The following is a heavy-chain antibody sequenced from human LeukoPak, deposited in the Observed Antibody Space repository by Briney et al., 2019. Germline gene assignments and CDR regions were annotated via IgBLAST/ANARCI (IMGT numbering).Heavy chain of an antibody. CDR2: IYNSGST. V-gene: IGHV4-30-4*01. D-gene: IGHD3-10*01. J-gene: IGHJ4*02. CDR1: GDSISSGDYY. Sequence: SETLSLTCSVSGDSISSGDYYWGWIRQPPGKGLEWIGHIYNSGSTHCNPSLKSRVTTSVDTSKNQFSLKLSSVTAADTAVYYCARVQYYYGSGTYFYYFDSWGQGTLGTVSS. CDR3: ARVQYYYGSGTYFYYFDS.